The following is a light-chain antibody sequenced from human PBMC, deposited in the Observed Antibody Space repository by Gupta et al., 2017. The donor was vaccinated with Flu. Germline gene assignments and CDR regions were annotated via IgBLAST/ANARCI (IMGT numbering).Light chain of an antibody. CDR2: EVS. CDR3: SSYTSSSTPVV. Sequence: QSALTQPASVSASPGQSITISCTGTSSDVGGYNYVSWYQQHPGKAPNLMIYEVSNRPSGVSNRFSGSKSGTTASPTISGLQAEDEADYYCSSYTSSSTPVVFGGGTKLTVL. V-gene: IGLV2-14*01. J-gene: IGLJ2*01. CDR1: SSDVGGYNY.